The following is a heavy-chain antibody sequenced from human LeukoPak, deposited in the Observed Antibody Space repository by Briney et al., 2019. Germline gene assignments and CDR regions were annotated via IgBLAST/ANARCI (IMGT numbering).Heavy chain of an antibody. CDR1: GGSFSGYY. CDR2: IYTSGST. D-gene: IGHD1-14*01. J-gene: IGHJ4*02. CDR3: ARDITGSFDY. V-gene: IGHV4-4*07. Sequence: SETLSLTCAVYGGSFSGYYWSWIRQPAGKGLEWIGRIYTSGSTNYNPSLKSRVTMSVDTSKNQFSLKLSSVTAADTAVYYCARDITGSFDYWGQGNLVTVSS.